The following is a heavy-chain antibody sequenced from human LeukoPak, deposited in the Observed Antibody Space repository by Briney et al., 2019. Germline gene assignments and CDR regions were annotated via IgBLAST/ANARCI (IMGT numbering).Heavy chain of an antibody. V-gene: IGHV3-21*01. CDR3: ARDGDYYDSRGDAFDI. D-gene: IGHD3-22*01. CDR1: GFTFSSYR. CDR2: ISSSSSYI. J-gene: IGHJ3*02. Sequence: GGSLRLSCAASGFTFSSYRMNWVRQAPGKGLEWVSSISSSSSYIYYADSVKGRFTISRENAKNSLYLQRNSLRAEDTAVYYCARDGDYYDSRGDAFDIWGQGSMVTVAS.